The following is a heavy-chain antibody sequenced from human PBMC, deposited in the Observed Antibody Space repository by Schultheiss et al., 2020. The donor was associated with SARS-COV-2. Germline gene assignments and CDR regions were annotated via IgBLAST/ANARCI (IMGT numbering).Heavy chain of an antibody. D-gene: IGHD2-15*01. CDR1: GFTFSSYA. CDR3: AKASGQVWTTFDY. CDR2: ISYDGSNK. V-gene: IGHV3-30-3*01. Sequence: GGSLRLSCAASGFTFSSYAMHWVRQAPGKGLEWVAGISYDGSNKYYADSVKGRFTISRDNSQNTLYLQMNSLRAEDTAVYYCAKASGQVWTTFDYWGQGTLVTVSS. J-gene: IGHJ4*02.